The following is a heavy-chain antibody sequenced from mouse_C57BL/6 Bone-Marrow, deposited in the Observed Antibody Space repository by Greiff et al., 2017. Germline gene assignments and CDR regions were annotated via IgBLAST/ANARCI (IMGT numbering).Heavy chain of an antibody. CDR3: ARRGLRRYFDY. D-gene: IGHD2-4*01. V-gene: IGHV5-9*01. Sequence: EVKLVESGGGLVKPGGSLKLSCAASGFTFSSYTMSWVRQTPEKRLEWVATISGGGGNTYYPDSVKGRFTISRENAKNTLYLQMSSLRSEDTALYYCARRGLRRYFDYWGQGTTLTVSS. CDR1: GFTFSSYT. CDR2: ISGGGGNT. J-gene: IGHJ2*01.